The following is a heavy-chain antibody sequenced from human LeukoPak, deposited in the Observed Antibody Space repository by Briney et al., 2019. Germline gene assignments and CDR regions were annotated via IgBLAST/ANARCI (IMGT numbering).Heavy chain of an antibody. CDR2: IYASGST. D-gene: IGHD4-23*01. J-gene: IGHJ4*02. V-gene: IGHV4-4*07. Sequence: PSETLSLTCTVSDDSISSYYWSWIRQPAGKGLEWIGRIYASGSTNYNPSLKSRVTMSIDTSKNQFSLNLFSVTAADTAVYYCARWGHSGGNSRYYFDYWGQGTLVTVSS. CDR1: DDSISSYY. CDR3: ARWGHSGGNSRYYFDY.